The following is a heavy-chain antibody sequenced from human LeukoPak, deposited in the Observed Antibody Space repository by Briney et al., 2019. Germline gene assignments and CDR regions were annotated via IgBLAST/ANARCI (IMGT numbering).Heavy chain of an antibody. D-gene: IGHD2-15*01. V-gene: IGHV1-18*01. CDR2: ISAYNGNT. CDR3: ARRPQDVVVVAAPDY. Sequence: ASVKVSCKASGYTFTSYGISWVRQAPGQGLEWMGWISAYNGNTNYAQKLQGRVTMTTDTSTSTAYMELRSLRSDDTAVYYCARRPQDVVVVAAPDYWGQGTLVTVSS. J-gene: IGHJ4*02. CDR1: GYTFTSYG.